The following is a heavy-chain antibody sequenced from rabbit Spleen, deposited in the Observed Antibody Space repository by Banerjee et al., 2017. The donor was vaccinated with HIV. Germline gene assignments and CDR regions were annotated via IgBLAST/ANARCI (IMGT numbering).Heavy chain of an antibody. V-gene: IGHV1S40*01. J-gene: IGHJ4*01. CDR2: IYGATGSSA. CDR1: GFSFSSGYD. D-gene: IGHD1-1*01. Sequence: QSLEESGGGLVKPGASLTLTCKASGFSFSSGYDMCWVRQAPGKGLEWIACIYGATGSSAWYANWAKGRFTISKTSSTTVTLQMTSLTVADTATYWCARAANNIGYCAGLWGPGTLVTVS. CDR3: ARAANNIGYCAGL.